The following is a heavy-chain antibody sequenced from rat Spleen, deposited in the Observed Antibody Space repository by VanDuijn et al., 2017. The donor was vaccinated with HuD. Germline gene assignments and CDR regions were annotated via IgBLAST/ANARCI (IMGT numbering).Heavy chain of an antibody. J-gene: IGHJ2*01. CDR3: ARRYRYNYYFDY. CDR1: GFTFSNYD. CDR2: ISPSGGST. V-gene: IGHV5-25*01. D-gene: IGHD1-5*01. Sequence: EVQLVESGGGLVQPGRSLKLSCAASGFTFSNYDMAWVRQAPTKGLEWVASISPSGGSTYYRDSVKGRFTVSRDNAKSTLYLQMDSLRSEDTTTYYCARRYRYNYYFDYLGQGVMVTVSS.